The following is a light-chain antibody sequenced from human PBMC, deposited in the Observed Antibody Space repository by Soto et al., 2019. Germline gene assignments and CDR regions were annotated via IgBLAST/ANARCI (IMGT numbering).Light chain of an antibody. CDR1: SSDVGGYNY. CDR2: DVS. V-gene: IGLV2-14*01. J-gene: IGLJ2*01. CDR3: SSYTSSSTYVI. Sequence: QSALTQPASVSGSRGQSITISCTGTSSDVGGYNYVSWYQQHPGKAPKLMIYDVSNRPSGVSNRFSGSKSGNTASLTISGLQAEDEADYCCSSYTSSSTYVIFGGGTKLTVL.